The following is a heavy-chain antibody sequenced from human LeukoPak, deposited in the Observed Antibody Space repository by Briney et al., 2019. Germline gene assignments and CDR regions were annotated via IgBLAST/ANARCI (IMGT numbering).Heavy chain of an antibody. CDR2: IIPIFGTA. D-gene: IGHD6-6*01. Sequence: ASVTVSCKASGGTFSSYAISWVRQAPGQGLEWMGGIIPIFGTANYAQKFQGRVRITTDESTSTAYMELSSLRSEDTAVYYCARVASSSSLLRSVGNWFDPWGQGTLVTVSS. CDR1: GGTFSSYA. V-gene: IGHV1-69*05. J-gene: IGHJ5*02. CDR3: ARVASSSSLLRSVGNWFDP.